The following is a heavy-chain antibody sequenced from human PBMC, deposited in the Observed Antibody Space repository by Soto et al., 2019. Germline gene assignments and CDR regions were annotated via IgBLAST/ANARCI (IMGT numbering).Heavy chain of an antibody. V-gene: IGHV4-61*01. Sequence: LSLTCTVSGGSVGSGSYYWSWIRQPPGKGLEWIGYIYYSGSNNYNPSLKSRVTISVDTSKNQFALKLSSVTAADTAVYYCARATLCIAAAGNNWFDPWGQGTLVTVSS. D-gene: IGHD6-13*01. CDR1: GGSVGSGSYY. J-gene: IGHJ5*02. CDR3: ARATLCIAAAGNNWFDP. CDR2: IYYSGSN.